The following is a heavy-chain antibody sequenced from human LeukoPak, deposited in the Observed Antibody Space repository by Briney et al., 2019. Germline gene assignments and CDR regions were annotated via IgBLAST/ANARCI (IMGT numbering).Heavy chain of an antibody. CDR3: ARHVVGGTCYSALNI. D-gene: IGHD2-15*01. V-gene: IGHV4-39*01. CDR2: IYYTGTT. CDR1: GDSISSISYY. Sequence: SETLSLTCTVSGDSISSISYYWGWIRQPPGKGLEWIGSIYYTGTTYYNPSLESRVTISMDTSTHQFSLKVTSVTAANTAVYYCARHVVGGTCYSALNIWGQGTMVTVSS. J-gene: IGHJ3*02.